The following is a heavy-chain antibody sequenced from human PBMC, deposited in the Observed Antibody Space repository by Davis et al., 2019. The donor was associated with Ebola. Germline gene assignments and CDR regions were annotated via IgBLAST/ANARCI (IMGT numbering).Heavy chain of an antibody. J-gene: IGHJ4*02. D-gene: IGHD3-3*01. V-gene: IGHV3-48*02. CDR3: ARWSILGR. CDR2: ISSGSFTI. Sequence: GESLKISCAASGITFSRHSMNWVRQAPGKGLEGVAFISSGSFTIHYADPVKGRFTISRDNAKNSLFLQMNSLRDEDTAVYYCARWSILGRWGQGTLVTVSS. CDR1: GITFSRHS.